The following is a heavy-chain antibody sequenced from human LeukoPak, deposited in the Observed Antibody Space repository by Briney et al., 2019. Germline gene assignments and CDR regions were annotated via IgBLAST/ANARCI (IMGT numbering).Heavy chain of an antibody. CDR2: ISYNGDNK. CDR3: ARGTNWSPLDFDH. D-gene: IGHD1-20*01. CDR1: GFSFSTYG. J-gene: IGHJ4*02. Sequence: LAGGSLRLSCVASGFSFSTYGLHWVRQAPGKGLEWVAVISYNGDNKHYAESVKGRFTISRDNSKNTLDLQMNSLRAEDTAVYYCARGTNWSPLDFDHWGQGTLVTVSS. V-gene: IGHV3-30*03.